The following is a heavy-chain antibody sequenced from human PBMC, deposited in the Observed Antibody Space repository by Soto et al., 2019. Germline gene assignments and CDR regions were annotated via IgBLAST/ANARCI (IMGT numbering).Heavy chain of an antibody. CDR3: ARDNNDFWSLYPLAFDY. CDR2: ISTSGHV. D-gene: IGHD3-3*01. V-gene: IGHV4-61*02. CDR1: GGSISSGGYY. Sequence: SETLSLTCTVSGGSISSGGYYWSWIRQHPWKGLEWIGRISTSGHVVSKVSLRSRLTMSVDMSNNHFSLKLTSVTAADTAVYYCARDNNDFWSLYPLAFDYWGQGXLVTVYS. J-gene: IGHJ4*02.